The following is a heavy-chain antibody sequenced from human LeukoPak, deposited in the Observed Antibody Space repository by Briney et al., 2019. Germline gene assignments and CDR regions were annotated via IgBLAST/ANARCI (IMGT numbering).Heavy chain of an antibody. CDR2: ISATGGST. CDR3: AKDSGSYRYFDY. Sequence: GGSLGLSCAASGFTFSSYAMSWVRQAPGKGLEWVSSISATGGSTYYADSVRGRFTISRDNSKNTLYLQMNSLRAADTAVYYCAKDSGSYRYFDYWGQGTLVTVSS. D-gene: IGHD1-26*01. J-gene: IGHJ4*02. V-gene: IGHV3-23*01. CDR1: GFTFSSYA.